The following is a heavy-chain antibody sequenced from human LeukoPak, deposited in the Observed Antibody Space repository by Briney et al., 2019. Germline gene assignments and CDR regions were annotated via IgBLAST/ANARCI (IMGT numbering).Heavy chain of an antibody. CDR2: IIPILGIA. D-gene: IGHD3-9*01. CDR1: GGTFSSYA. Sequence: SVKVSCKASGGTFSSYAISWVRQAPGQGLEWMGRIIPILGIANYAQKFQGRVTITADKSTSTAYMELSSLRSEDTAVYYCARDPLDILTGPSAFDIWGQGTMVTVSS. CDR3: ARDPLDILTGPSAFDI. J-gene: IGHJ3*02. V-gene: IGHV1-69*04.